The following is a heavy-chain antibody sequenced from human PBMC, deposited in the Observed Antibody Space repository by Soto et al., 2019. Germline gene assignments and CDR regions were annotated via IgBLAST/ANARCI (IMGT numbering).Heavy chain of an antibody. CDR1: GYTFTSYD. Sequence: QVQLVQSGAEVKKPGASVRVSCKASGYTFTSYDINWVRQATGQGLEWMGWMNPNSGNTGYAQKFQGRGTMTRNTSISNAYKGASRLGFEGTGVDYWGGEGDIRGDDYRGQGTLVTVSS. V-gene: IGHV1-8*01. CDR2: MNPNSGNT. CDR3: GGEGDIRGDDY. J-gene: IGHJ4*02. D-gene: IGHD3-16*01.